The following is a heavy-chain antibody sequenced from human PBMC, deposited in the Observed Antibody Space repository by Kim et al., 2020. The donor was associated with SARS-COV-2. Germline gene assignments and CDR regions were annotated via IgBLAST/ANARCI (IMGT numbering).Heavy chain of an antibody. J-gene: IGHJ4*02. Sequence: ASVKVSCKASGYTFTSYFMHWVRQAPGQRLEWMGSINAGSGYTKYTQKFQGRVTITKDTSASTAYMELSSLRSEDTAVYYCAREAPRSGYETFDYYGQGVLCTASS. CDR3: AREAPRSGYETFDY. CDR2: INAGSGYT. D-gene: IGHD5-12*01. CDR1: GYTFTSYF. V-gene: IGHV1-3*01.